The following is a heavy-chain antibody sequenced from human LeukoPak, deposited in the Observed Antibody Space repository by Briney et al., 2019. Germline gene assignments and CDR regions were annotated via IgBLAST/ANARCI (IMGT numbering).Heavy chain of an antibody. CDR2: IYPGDSDT. D-gene: IGHD1-1*01. V-gene: IGHV5-51*01. CDR1: GYSFTSYW. J-gene: IGHJ1*01. Sequence: GESLKISCKGSGYSFTSYWVGWVRQLPGRGLEWMGTIYPGDSDTRYSPSFQGQVTISADKSISTAYLQWSSLKASDTAMYYCARRWDDAEYFQYWGQGTLVTVSS. CDR3: ARRWDDAEYFQY.